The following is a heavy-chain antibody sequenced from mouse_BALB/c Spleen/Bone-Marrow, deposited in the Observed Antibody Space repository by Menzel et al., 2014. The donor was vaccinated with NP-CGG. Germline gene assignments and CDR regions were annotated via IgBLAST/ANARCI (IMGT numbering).Heavy chain of an antibody. CDR1: GFTFSDYY. CDR2: ISNGGGSI. CDR3: ARPTIYYDYDGYAMDY. J-gene: IGHJ4*01. D-gene: IGHD2-4*01. V-gene: IGHV5-12*02. Sequence: EVQLVESGGGLVQPGGSLKLSCATSGFTFSDYYMYWVRQTPEKRLEWVAYISNGGGSIYYPDTVKGRFTISRDNAKNTLYLQMSRLKSEDTAMYYCARPTIYYDYDGYAMDYWGQGTSVTVSS.